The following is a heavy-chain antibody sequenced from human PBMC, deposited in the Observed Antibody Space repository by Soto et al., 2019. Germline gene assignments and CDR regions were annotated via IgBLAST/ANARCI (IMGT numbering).Heavy chain of an antibody. D-gene: IGHD3-10*01. Sequence: SGPTLVNPTQTLTLTCTVSGFSLRVNGMCMSWIRQPPGKALEWLARIDWDDDKYYNTSLKTRLTISKDTSKNQVVLTMTNMDPSDTATYYCARTYGRFYAFFDYWGQGTLVTVSS. J-gene: IGHJ4*02. V-gene: IGHV2-70*11. CDR2: IDWDDDK. CDR1: GFSLRVNGMC. CDR3: ARTYGRFYAFFDY.